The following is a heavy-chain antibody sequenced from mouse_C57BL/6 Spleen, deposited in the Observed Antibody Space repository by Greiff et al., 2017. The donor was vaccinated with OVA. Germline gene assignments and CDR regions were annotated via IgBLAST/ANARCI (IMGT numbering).Heavy chain of an antibody. CDR1: GYTFTSYW. Sequence: EVQLQQSGTVLARPGASVKMSCKTSGYTFTSYWMHWVKQRPGQGLEWIGAIYPGNSDTSYNQKFKGKAKLTAVTSASTAYMELSSLTNEDSAVYYCTRGPYYGSSYAMDYWGQGTSVTVSS. V-gene: IGHV1-5*01. CDR2: IYPGNSDT. CDR3: TRGPYYGSSYAMDY. D-gene: IGHD1-1*01. J-gene: IGHJ4*01.